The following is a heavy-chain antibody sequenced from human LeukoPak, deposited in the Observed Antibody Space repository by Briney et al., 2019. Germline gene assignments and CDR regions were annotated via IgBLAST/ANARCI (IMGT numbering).Heavy chain of an antibody. CDR3: ARTHLRPDAFDI. Sequence: ASVKVSCKASGGTFSSYAISWVRQAPGQGLEWMGGIIPIFGTANYAQKFQGRVTITTDESTSTAYMELSSLRSEDTAVYYCARTHLRPDAFDIWGQGTMVTVSS. CDR2: IIPIFGTA. V-gene: IGHV1-69*05. J-gene: IGHJ3*02. CDR1: GGTFSSYA.